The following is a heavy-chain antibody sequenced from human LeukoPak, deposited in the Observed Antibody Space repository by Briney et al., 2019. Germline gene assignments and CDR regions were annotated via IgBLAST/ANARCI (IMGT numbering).Heavy chain of an antibody. J-gene: IGHJ2*01. D-gene: IGHD3-3*01. CDR3: ARDASDYWFFDL. Sequence: GGSLRLSCAASGFTFSSYEMNWVRQAPGRGLEWVSYISSSGSTIYYADSLKGRFTISRDNAKNSLYLQMNSLRAEDTALYYCARDASDYWFFDLWGRGTLVTVSS. CDR2: ISSSGSTI. CDR1: GFTFSSYE. V-gene: IGHV3-48*03.